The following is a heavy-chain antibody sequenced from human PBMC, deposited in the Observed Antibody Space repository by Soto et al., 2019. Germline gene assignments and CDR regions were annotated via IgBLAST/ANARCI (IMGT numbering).Heavy chain of an antibody. J-gene: IGHJ4*02. V-gene: IGHV3-30-3*01. CDR3: ARDTYYYDSSGSNPFDY. CDR2: ISYDGSNK. CDR1: GFTFSSYA. Sequence: GGSLRLSCAASGFTFSSYAMHWVRQAPGKGLEWVAVISYDGSNKYYADSVKGRFTISRDNSKNTLYLQMNSLRAEDTAVYYCARDTYYYDSSGSNPFDYWGQGTLVTVSS. D-gene: IGHD3-22*01.